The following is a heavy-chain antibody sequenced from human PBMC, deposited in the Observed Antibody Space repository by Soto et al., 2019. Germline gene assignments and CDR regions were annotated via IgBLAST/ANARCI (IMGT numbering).Heavy chain of an antibody. CDR1: GGSISSSSYY. V-gene: IGHV4-39*01. Sequence: QLQLQESGPGLVKPSETLSLTCTVSGGSISSSSYYWGWIRQPPGKGLEWIGSIYYSGSTYYNPSLKSRVTISVDTSKNQFSLKLSSVTAADTAVYYCARHGGWENTYYDFWSGYYPGGMDVWGQGTTVTVSS. CDR2: IYYSGST. CDR3: ARHGGWENTYYDFWSGYYPGGMDV. J-gene: IGHJ6*02. D-gene: IGHD3-3*01.